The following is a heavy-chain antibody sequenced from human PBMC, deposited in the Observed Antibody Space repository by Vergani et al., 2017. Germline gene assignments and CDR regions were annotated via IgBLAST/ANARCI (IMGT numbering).Heavy chain of an antibody. J-gene: IGHJ6*02. Sequence: EVQLVESGGGLVKPGGSLRLSCAASGFTFSNAWMSWVRQAPGKGLEWVGRIKSKTDGGTTDYAAPVKGRFTISRDDSKNTLYLQMNSLKTEDTAVYYCAKARQEARRTLHYGMDVWGQGTTVTVSS. CDR1: GFTFSNAW. CDR2: IKSKTDGGTT. V-gene: IGHV3-15*01. D-gene: IGHD1-14*01. CDR3: AKARQEARRTLHYGMDV.